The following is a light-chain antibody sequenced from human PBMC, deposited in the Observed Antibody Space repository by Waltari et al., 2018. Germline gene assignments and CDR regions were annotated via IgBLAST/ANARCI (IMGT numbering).Light chain of an antibody. CDR3: HQFSATWWT. CDR2: WAS. J-gene: IGKJ1*01. V-gene: IGKV4-1*01. CDR1: QSVLYKSTGRNY. Sequence: DIVLTQSPDSLALSLGERATITCNSSQSVLYKSTGRNYLAWYQHKPGQPPKLLIYWASTRASGVPDRFSGSGFGTHFTLTISSLQAEDVAVYCCHQFSATWWTFGQGTKVAIK.